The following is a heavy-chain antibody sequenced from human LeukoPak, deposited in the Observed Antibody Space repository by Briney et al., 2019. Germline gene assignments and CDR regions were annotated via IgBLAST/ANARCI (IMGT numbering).Heavy chain of an antibody. D-gene: IGHD3-10*01. CDR1: GLSISNDW. V-gene: IGHV3-15*01. CDR2: VKSKSGGETT. J-gene: IGHJ4*02. Sequence: PGGSLRLSCAASGLSISNDWMSWVRQAPGKGLEWVARVKSKSGGETTDYAAPVKGRFTISRDDSKNTLYLQMNSLKTEDTAVYYCTLIQGWGSGSYYRDFWGQGTLVTVSS. CDR3: TLIQGWGSGSYYRDF.